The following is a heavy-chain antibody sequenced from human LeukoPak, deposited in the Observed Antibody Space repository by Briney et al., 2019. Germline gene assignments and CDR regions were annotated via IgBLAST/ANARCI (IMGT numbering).Heavy chain of an antibody. V-gene: IGHV7-4-1*02. J-gene: IGHJ4*02. CDR2: INTNTGNP. D-gene: IGHD3-9*01. CDR1: GYTFTSYA. Sequence: ASVKVSCKASGYTFTSYAMNWVRQAPGQGLEWMGWINTNTGNPTYAQGFTGRFVFSLDTSVSTAYLQISSLKAEDTAVYYCAILLPYDILTGFDYWGQGTLVTVSS. CDR3: AILLPYDILTGFDY.